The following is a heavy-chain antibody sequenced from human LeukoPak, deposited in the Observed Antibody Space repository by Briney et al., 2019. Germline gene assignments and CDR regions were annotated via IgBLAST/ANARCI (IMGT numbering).Heavy chain of an antibody. J-gene: IGHJ4*02. CDR1: GFTFSDYY. V-gene: IGHV3-11*01. CDR3: AREVRYYYGSGSQYYFDY. D-gene: IGHD3-10*01. Sequence: GGSLRLSCAASGFTFSDYYMSWIRQAPGKGLEGVSYISSSGSTIYYADYVKGRFTISRDNAKNSMYLQMNSLRAEDTAMYYCAREVRYYYGSGSQYYFDYWGQGTLVTVSS. CDR2: ISSSGSTI.